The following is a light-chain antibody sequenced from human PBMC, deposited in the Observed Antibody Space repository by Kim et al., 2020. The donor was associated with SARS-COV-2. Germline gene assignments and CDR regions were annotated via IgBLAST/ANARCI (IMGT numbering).Light chain of an antibody. J-gene: IGKJ1*01. CDR2: GAT. V-gene: IGKV3-20*01. Sequence: TLSLSPGERATLSCRASQSVTSSYLAWYQQKPGQAPRLLIFGATSRATGIPDRFRGSGSGTDFTLTISRLEPEDFATYYCQQYDRPPWTFGQGTKVDIK. CDR3: QQYDRPPWT. CDR1: QSVTSSY.